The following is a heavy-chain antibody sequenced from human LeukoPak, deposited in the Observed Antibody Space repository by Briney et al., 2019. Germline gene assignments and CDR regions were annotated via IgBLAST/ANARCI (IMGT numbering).Heavy chain of an antibody. CDR1: GATFSSYA. V-gene: IGHV3-23*01. D-gene: IGHD1-26*01. CDR2: ISGSGGST. J-gene: IGHJ4*02. Sequence: PGGSLRLSCAASGATFSSYAMSWLRQAPGKGLEWVAAISGSGGSTYYADSLKCRLTISRDNYNNTLYRQMNSLGAEYTALYYCAKMGGGKSYSLYYFDYWGQGTLVTVSS. CDR3: AKMGGGKSYSLYYFDY.